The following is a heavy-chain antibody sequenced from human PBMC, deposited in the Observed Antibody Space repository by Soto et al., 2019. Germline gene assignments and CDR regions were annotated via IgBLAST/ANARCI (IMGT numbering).Heavy chain of an antibody. Sequence: GGALRVSCAASGFTFSTYWMSWVRQAPGKGLEWLANIKQDENQKNYVDSVKGRFTTSGDSAKNSLFLIMDSLRVEDTAVYYCAAYNTYRHVDFDLWGDVTTVTV. CDR2: IKQDENQK. J-gene: IGHJ3*01. CDR1: GFTFSTYW. V-gene: IGHV3-7*01. CDR3: AAYNTYRHVDFDL. D-gene: IGHD1-20*01.